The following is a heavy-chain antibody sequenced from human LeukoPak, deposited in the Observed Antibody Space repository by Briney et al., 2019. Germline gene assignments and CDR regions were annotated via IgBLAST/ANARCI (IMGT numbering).Heavy chain of an antibody. Sequence: GGSLRLSCAASGFTFSDYYMSWIRQAPGKGLEWVSYISTSGSGAYYADSVKGRFTISRDNAKSSLYLQMNSLRAEDTAVYYCARVKLSSPNWFVPWGQGTLVTVSS. CDR3: ARVKLSSPNWFVP. D-gene: IGHD5-18*01. CDR2: ISTSGSGA. J-gene: IGHJ5*02. CDR1: GFTFSDYY. V-gene: IGHV3-11*04.